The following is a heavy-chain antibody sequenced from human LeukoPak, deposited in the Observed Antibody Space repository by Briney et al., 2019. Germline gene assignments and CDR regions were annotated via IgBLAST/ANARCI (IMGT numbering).Heavy chain of an antibody. D-gene: IGHD6-13*01. CDR3: ARRHSSSWATLEY. V-gene: IGHV4-59*08. J-gene: IGHJ4*02. Sequence: SETLSLTYTVSGGSISSYYWSWIRQPPGKGLEWVGFIHQSGNANFNSSLKSRVTMSVDTSKNQFSLKLSSVTAADTAVYYCARRHSSSWATLEYWGQGTLVTVSS. CDR1: GGSISSYY. CDR2: IHQSGNA.